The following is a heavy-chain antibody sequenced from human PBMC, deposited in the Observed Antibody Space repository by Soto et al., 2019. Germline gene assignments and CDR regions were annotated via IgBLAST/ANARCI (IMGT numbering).Heavy chain of an antibody. CDR2: IIPIFGTP. J-gene: IGHJ3*02. D-gene: IGHD3-16*01. V-gene: IGHV1-69*18. CDR3: ARDSRLWGSTGWKRENLFDI. CDR1: GGNFNTYP. Sequence: QVQLEQSGAEVKRPGSSVKVSCKTSGGNFNTYPISWVRQAPGHRLEWMGKIIPIFGTPDYAQKFQGRVTINADEATTTVYMELRSLKSDDSPVYYCARDSRLWGSTGWKRENLFDIWGQGTMVTVSS.